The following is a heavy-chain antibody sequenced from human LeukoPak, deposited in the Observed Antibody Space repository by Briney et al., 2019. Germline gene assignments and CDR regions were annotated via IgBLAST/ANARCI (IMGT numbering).Heavy chain of an antibody. Sequence: GGSLRLSCAASGFTFSTYGMSWVRQAPGKGLEWVSAISGSGGSTYYADSVKGRFTISRDNSKNTLYLQMNSLRAEDTAVYYCAKDGTAAAGFYYYYYMDVWGKGTTVTVSS. V-gene: IGHV3-23*01. CDR1: GFTFSTYG. D-gene: IGHD6-13*01. J-gene: IGHJ6*03. CDR3: AKDGTAAAGFYYYYYMDV. CDR2: ISGSGGST.